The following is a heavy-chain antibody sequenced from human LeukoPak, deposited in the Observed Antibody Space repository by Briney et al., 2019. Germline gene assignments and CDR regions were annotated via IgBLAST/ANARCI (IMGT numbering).Heavy chain of an antibody. J-gene: IGHJ4*02. CDR3: ARGWEPYSSSLDY. V-gene: IGHV6-1*01. D-gene: IGHD6-13*01. CDR1: GDSVSSNSAA. CDR2: TYYRSKWHD. Sequence: SQTLSLTCAISGDSVSSNSAAWNWIRQSPSRGLEWLGRTYYRSKWHDDYAVSVKSRITINPDTSKNQISLQLNSVTPEDTAVYYCARGWEPYSSSLDYWGQGTLVTVSS.